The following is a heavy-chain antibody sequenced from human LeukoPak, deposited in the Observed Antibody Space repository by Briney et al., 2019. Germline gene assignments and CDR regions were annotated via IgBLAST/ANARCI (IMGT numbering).Heavy chain of an antibody. CDR1: GGSFSGYY. V-gene: IGHV4-38-2*01. D-gene: IGHD2-2*01. Sequence: PSETLSLTCAVYGGSFSGYYWGWIRQPPGKGLEWIGSIYHSGSTYYNPSLKSRVTISVDTSKNQFSLKLSSVTAADTAVYYCARLGYCSSTSCYDAGAVNVNWFDPWGQGTLVTVSS. CDR3: ARLGYCSSTSCYDAGAVNVNWFDP. CDR2: IYHSGST. J-gene: IGHJ5*02.